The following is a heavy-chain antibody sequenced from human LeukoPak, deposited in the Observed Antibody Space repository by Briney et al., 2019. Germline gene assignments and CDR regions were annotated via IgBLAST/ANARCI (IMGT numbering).Heavy chain of an antibody. Sequence: GASVKVSCKASGGTFSSYAISWVRQAPGQGLEWMGRIIPILGIANYAQKFQGRVTITADKSTSTAYMELSSLRSEDTAVYYCASLESGATLLGDFDYWGQGTLVTVSS. CDR3: ASLESGATLLGDFDY. J-gene: IGHJ4*02. D-gene: IGHD1-26*01. CDR1: GGTFSSYA. CDR2: IIPILGIA. V-gene: IGHV1-69*04.